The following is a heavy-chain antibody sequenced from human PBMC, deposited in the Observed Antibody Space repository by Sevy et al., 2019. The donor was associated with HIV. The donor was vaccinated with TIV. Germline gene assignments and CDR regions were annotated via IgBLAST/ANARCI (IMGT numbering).Heavy chain of an antibody. J-gene: IGHJ4*02. CDR1: GGSISRSNW. D-gene: IGHD3-3*01. CDR3: ARKHQYYDFWPYFFDY. Sequence: SETLSLTCAVSGGSISRSNWWSWVRQPPGKGLEWIGEVYHSGSTNYNPSLKSRVTISIDKSKNQFSLRMTSVTAADTAIYYCARKHQYYDFWPYFFDYWGQRTLVTVSS. CDR2: VYHSGST. V-gene: IGHV4-4*02.